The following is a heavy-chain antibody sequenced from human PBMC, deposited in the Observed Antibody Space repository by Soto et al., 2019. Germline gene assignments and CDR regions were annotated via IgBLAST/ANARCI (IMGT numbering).Heavy chain of an antibody. CDR1: GFTFSSYG. Sequence: GGSLRLSCAASGFTFSSYGMHWVRQAPGKGLEWVAVIGYDGSNKYYVDSVKGRFTISRDNSKNTLYLQMNSLRVEDTAVYYCARDDAFNRFDYWGQGTLVIVSS. J-gene: IGHJ4*02. V-gene: IGHV3-33*01. CDR3: ARDDAFNRFDY. CDR2: IGYDGSNK.